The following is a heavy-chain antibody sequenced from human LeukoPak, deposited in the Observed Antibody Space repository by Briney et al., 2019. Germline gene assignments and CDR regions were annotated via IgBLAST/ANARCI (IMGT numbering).Heavy chain of an antibody. CDR1: GYSFTSYW. D-gene: IGHD6-13*01. CDR2: IYPGDSDT. Sequence: GESLKISCKGSGYSFTSYWIGWVRQMPGKGLEWMGIIYPGDSDTRYSPSFQGQVTISADKSISTAYLQWSSLKASDTAMYYCARTGYSSGWYGGFDIWGQAALVTVSS. J-gene: IGHJ3*02. CDR3: ARTGYSSGWYGGFDI. V-gene: IGHV5-51*01.